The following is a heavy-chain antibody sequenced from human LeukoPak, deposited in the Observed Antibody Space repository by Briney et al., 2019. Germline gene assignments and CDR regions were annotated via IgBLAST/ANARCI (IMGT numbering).Heavy chain of an antibody. D-gene: IGHD3-3*01. J-gene: IGHJ4*02. V-gene: IGHV1-18*01. CDR1: GYTFTSYG. Sequence: GASVKVSCKASGYTFTSYGISWVRQAPGQGLEWMGWISAYNGNTNYAQKLQGRVTMTTDTSTSTAYMELRSLRSDDTAVYYCARVIYVETTIFGVVPLEGYFDYWGQGTLVTVSS. CDR3: ARVIYVETTIFGVVPLEGYFDY. CDR2: ISAYNGNT.